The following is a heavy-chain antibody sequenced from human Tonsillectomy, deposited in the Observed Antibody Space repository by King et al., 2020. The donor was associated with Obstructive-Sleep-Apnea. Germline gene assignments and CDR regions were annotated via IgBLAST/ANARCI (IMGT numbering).Heavy chain of an antibody. J-gene: IGHJ5*02. CDR3: ARGSGAADVNWFDP. Sequence: VQLQQWGAGLLKPSETLSLTCAVYGGSFSDYYWSWIRQPPGKGLEWIGEINHSWSTNSDPSHKSRVTISVDMSKNQFFLKLTSVTAADTAVYYCARGSGAADVNWFDPWGQGALVTVSS. D-gene: IGHD6-13*01. CDR1: GGSFSDYY. V-gene: IGHV4-34*01. CDR2: INHSWST.